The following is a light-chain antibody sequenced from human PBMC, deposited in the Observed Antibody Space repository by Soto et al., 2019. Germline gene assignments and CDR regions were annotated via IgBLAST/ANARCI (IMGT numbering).Light chain of an antibody. CDR2: DAS. J-gene: IGKJ1*01. Sequence: DIQMTQSPSTLPASVGDRVTITCRASQSISRGLAWYQQKPGKAPNLLIYDASTLQGGVPSRFSGSGSGTEFTLTVTSLQPEDFATYFCQQYDKYSTFGHGTKVDIK. CDR1: QSISRG. V-gene: IGKV1-5*01. CDR3: QQYDKYST.